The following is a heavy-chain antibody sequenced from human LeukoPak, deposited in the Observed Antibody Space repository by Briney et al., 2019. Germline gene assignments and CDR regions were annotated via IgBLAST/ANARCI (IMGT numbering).Heavy chain of an antibody. CDR2: INHSGST. J-gene: IGHJ6*02. D-gene: IGHD3-22*01. CDR3: ARDARSTSHYYDTSGYLKRYYYYGMDV. CDR1: GGSFSGYY. V-gene: IGHV4-34*01. Sequence: SETLSLTCAVYGGSFSGYYWSWIRQPPGKGLEWIGEINHSGSTNYNPSLKSRVTISVDTSKNQFSLKLSSVTAADTAVYYCARDARSTSHYYDTSGYLKRYYYYGMDVWGQGTTVTVSS.